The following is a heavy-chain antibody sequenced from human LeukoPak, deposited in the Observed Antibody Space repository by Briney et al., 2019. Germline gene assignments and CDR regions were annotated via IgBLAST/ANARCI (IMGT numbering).Heavy chain of an antibody. CDR2: IKEDGSEK. Sequence: PGGSLRLSCTASGFTFSSDWMNWFRQAPGKGLQWVANIKEDGSEKNYVDSVKGRFTISRDNSKNTLYLQVNSLRAEDTAMYYCARNILFAFDIWGQGTMVTVSS. CDR1: GFTFSSDW. V-gene: IGHV3-7*05. CDR3: ARNILFAFDI. D-gene: IGHD2/OR15-2a*01. J-gene: IGHJ3*02.